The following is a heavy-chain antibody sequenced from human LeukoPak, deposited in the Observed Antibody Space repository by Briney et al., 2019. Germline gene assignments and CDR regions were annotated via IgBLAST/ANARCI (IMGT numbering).Heavy chain of an antibody. CDR3: ARHGSYSSSFGYFDY. CDR2: IYYSGST. D-gene: IGHD6-13*01. Sequence: SETLSLTCTVSGDSMSSYYWSWIRQPPGKGLEWIGYIYYSGSTNYNPSLKSRVTISVDTSKNQFSLKLSSVTAADTAVYYCARHGSYSSSFGYFDYWGQGTLVTVSS. J-gene: IGHJ4*02. CDR1: GDSMSSYY. V-gene: IGHV4-59*08.